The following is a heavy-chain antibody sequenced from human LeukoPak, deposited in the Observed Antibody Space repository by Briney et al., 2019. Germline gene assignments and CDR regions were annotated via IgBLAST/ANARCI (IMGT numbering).Heavy chain of an antibody. D-gene: IGHD6-19*01. CDR1: GYTFTGYY. CDR2: INPNSGGT. CDR3: ARVAAVAGTRFFTLDY. V-gene: IGHV1-2*02. Sequence: GASVKVSCKASGYTFTGYYMHWVRQAPGQGLEWMGWINPNSGGTNYAQKFQGRVTMTRDTSISTAYMELSRLRSDDTAVYYCARVAAVAGTRFFTLDYWGQGTLVTVSS. J-gene: IGHJ4*02.